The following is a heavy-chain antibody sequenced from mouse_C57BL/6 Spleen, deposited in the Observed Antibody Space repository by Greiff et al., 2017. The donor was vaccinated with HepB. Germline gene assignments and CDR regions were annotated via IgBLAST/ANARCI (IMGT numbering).Heavy chain of an antibody. CDR2: IWTGGGT. J-gene: IGHJ2*01. CDR3: ARSPRYYGSSSYYFDY. D-gene: IGHD1-1*01. V-gene: IGHV2-9-1*01. Sequence: VKVVESGPGLVAPSQSLSITCTVSGFSLTSYAISWVRQPPGKGLEWLGVIWTGGGTNYNSALKSRLSISKDNSKSQVFLKMNSLQTDDTARYYCARSPRYYGSSSYYFDYWGQGTTLTVSS. CDR1: GFSLTSYA.